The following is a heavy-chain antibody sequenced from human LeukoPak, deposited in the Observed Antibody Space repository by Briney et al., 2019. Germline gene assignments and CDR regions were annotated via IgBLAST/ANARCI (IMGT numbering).Heavy chain of an antibody. Sequence: GASVKVSCKASGYTFTSYDINWVRQATGQGLEWMGWMNPNSGNTGYAQKFQGRVTITKNTSISTAYMELSRLRSDDTAVYYCARDWATMVRGVPYYYYYMDVWGKGTTVTISS. D-gene: IGHD3-10*01. CDR2: MNPNSGNT. V-gene: IGHV1-8*03. CDR1: GYTFTSYD. J-gene: IGHJ6*03. CDR3: ARDWATMVRGVPYYYYYMDV.